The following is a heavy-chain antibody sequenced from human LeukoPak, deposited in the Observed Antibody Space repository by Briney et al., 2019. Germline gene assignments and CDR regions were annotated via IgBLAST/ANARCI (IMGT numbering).Heavy chain of an antibody. D-gene: IGHD2-8*02. CDR3: ARDNTGSLDH. CDR1: GFVFSNYW. J-gene: IGHJ4*02. V-gene: IGHV3-74*01. CDR2: IQSDGSGT. Sequence: PGGSLRLSCTASGFVFSNYWMLWVRQAPGKGLEWVSLIQSDGSGTTYTDSMKGRFIISRDNAKNTLYLQMTSLRAEDTAVYYCARDNTGSLDHWAQGTLVTVAS.